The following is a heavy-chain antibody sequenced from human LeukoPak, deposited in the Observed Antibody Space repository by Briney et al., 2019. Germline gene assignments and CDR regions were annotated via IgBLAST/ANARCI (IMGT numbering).Heavy chain of an antibody. J-gene: IGHJ4*02. V-gene: IGHV4-39*01. CDR1: GGSISSSSYY. CDR3: ARLSTEPFDY. Sequence: PSETLSLTCTVSGGSISSSSYYWGWVRQPPGQGLEWIGSIYYSGSTYYNPSLKSRVTISVDTSKNQFSLKLSTVTAADTAVYYCARLSTEPFDYWGQGTLVTVSS. CDR2: IYYSGST. D-gene: IGHD2-8*02.